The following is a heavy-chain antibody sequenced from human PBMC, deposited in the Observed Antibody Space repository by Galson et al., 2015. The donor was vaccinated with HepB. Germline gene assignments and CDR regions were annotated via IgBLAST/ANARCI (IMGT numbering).Heavy chain of an antibody. D-gene: IGHD3-3*01. CDR3: AKVLLGFWSGYDS. Sequence: SLRLSCAASGFRLSDYAMCWVRQAPGKGLEWVSDSGTAGATYYTDSVKGRSTISRDNSENMVYLQMNSLRAEDTAVYYCAKVLLGFWSGYDSWGQEALVTVSS. CDR1: GFRLSDYA. J-gene: IGHJ4*02. CDR2: SGTAGAT. V-gene: IGHV3-23*01.